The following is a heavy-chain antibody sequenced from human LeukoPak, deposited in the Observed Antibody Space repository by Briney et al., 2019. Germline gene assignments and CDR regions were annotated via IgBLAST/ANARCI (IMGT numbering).Heavy chain of an antibody. V-gene: IGHV3-30-3*01. CDR3: ARAYCGGDCYSGYYYYGMDV. J-gene: IGHJ6*01. CDR2: ISHDGSNK. CDR1: GFTFSSYA. D-gene: IGHD2-21*02. Sequence: GGSLRLSCAASGFTFSSYAMHWVRQAPGEGLEWVAAISHDGSNKYYADSVKGRFTISRDNSKNTLYLQMNSLRAEDTAVYYCARAYCGGDCYSGYYYYGMDVWGQGTPVTVSS.